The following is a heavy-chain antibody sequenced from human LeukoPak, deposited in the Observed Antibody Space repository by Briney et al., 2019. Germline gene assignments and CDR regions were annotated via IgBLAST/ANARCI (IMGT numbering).Heavy chain of an antibody. D-gene: IGHD3-22*01. V-gene: IGHV3-7*03. CDR3: ATPLDYYDRSDSHQGGD. CDR1: GFTFSSYW. CDR2: IKRDGSER. J-gene: IGHJ4*02. Sequence: GGSLRLSCAASGFTFSSYWMSWVRQAPGKGLEWVAIIKRDGSERYYVDSVKGQFTISRDNAKNSLYLQMNSLRAEYTAVYYCATPLDYYDRSDSHQGGDWGQGTLVTVSS.